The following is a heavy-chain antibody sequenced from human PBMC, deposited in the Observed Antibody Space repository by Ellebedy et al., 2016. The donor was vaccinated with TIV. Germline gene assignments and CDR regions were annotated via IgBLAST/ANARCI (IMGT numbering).Heavy chain of an antibody. V-gene: IGHV1-69*13. D-gene: IGHD3-3*01. J-gene: IGHJ6*02. CDR3: ARVRLEWLLGANGMDV. CDR1: GGTFSSYA. CDR2: IIPIFGTA. Sequence: SVKVSXXASGGTFSSYAISWVRQAPGQGLEWMGGIIPIFGTANYAQKFQGRVTITADESTSTAYMELSSLRSEDTAVYYCARVRLEWLLGANGMDVWGQGTTVTVSS.